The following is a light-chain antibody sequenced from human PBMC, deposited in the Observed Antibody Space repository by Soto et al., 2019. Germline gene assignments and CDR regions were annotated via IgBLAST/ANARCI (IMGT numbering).Light chain of an antibody. CDR2: GAS. CDR1: QSVSTD. CDR3: QHYNSWPIT. V-gene: IGKV3-15*01. Sequence: EIVMTQSPATLSLSPGERATLSCRASQSVSTDLAWYQQKPGQAPRLLIRGASTRATGIPARFSGSGSGTEFTLSISSLQSEDFAVYYCQHYNSWPITFGQGTRLEI. J-gene: IGKJ5*01.